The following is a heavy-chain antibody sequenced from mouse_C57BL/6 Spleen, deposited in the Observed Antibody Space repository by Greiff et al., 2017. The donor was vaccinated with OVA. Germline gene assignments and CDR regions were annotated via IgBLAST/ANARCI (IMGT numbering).Heavy chain of an antibody. CDR3: ARWSYGSSYGAMDY. J-gene: IGHJ4*01. Sequence: QVQLQQPGAELVKPGASVKLSCKASGYTFPSYWMHWVKQRPGRGLEWIGRIDPNSGGTKYNEKFKSKATLTVDNTSTTAYMQLSSLTSEDSAFYFCARWSYGSSYGAMDYWGQGTSVTVSS. V-gene: IGHV1-72*01. CDR2: IDPNSGGT. D-gene: IGHD1-1*01. CDR1: GYTFPSYW.